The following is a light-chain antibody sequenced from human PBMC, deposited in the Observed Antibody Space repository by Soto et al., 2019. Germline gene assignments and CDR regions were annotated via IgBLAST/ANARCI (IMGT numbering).Light chain of an antibody. J-gene: IGKJ1*01. CDR1: QSVSTN. Sequence: IVMTQSPATLSVSPGQRATLSCWASQSVSTNLAWYQQKPGQAPRLLIYGASTRATGIPARFSGSGSGTEFTLTISGLQSDDFAVYYCQQYSNWPPWTFGQGTRVDFK. CDR2: GAS. V-gene: IGKV3D-15*01. CDR3: QQYSNWPPWT.